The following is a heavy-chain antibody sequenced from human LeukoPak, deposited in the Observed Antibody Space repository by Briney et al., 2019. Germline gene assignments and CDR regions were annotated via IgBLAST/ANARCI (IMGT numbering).Heavy chain of an antibody. CDR3: ARWDSSSWYPYLDY. Sequence: ASVKVSCKASGYTFTSYGISWVRQAPGQGLEWMGWISAYNGNTNYAQKLQGRVTMTTDTSTSTAYMELRSLRSDDTAVYYCARWDSSSWYPYLDYWGQGTLVTVSS. V-gene: IGHV1-18*01. D-gene: IGHD6-13*01. J-gene: IGHJ4*02. CDR2: ISAYNGNT. CDR1: GYTFTSYG.